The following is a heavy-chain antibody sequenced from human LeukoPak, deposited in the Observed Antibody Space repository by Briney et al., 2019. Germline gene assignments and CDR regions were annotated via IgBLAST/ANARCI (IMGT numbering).Heavy chain of an antibody. CDR2: IYYSGST. CDR1: GGSISGYY. D-gene: IGHD4-23*01. V-gene: IGHV4-59*01. J-gene: IGHJ2*01. CDR3: ARSVVTLYWYFDL. Sequence: SGTLSLTCTVSGGSISGYYYNWIRQPPGKGLEWIGYIYYSGSTNYNPSLRSRVTISLDTSKNQFSLKLSSVTTADTAVYYCARSVVTLYWYFDLWGRGTLVTVSS.